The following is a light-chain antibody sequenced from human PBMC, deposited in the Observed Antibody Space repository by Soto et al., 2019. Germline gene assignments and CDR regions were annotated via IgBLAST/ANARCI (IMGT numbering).Light chain of an antibody. CDR2: AAS. J-gene: IGKJ5*01. CDR3: QPTYSSRPIT. CDR1: QTIYSK. Sequence: DIQMTQTQSSLSASVGDRVTITCRASQTIYSKLNWYQQKPGKAPNLLIYAASSLESGVPARFSGSGSGTHFTLTITGLQPEDFATYYCQPTYSSRPITFGQGTRPAI. V-gene: IGKV1-39*01.